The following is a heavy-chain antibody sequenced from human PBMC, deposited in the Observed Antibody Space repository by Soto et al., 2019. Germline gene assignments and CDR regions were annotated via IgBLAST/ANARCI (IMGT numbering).Heavy chain of an antibody. V-gene: IGHV4-59*01. CDR1: GGSISSYY. CDR3: ARGDPTTVVTLVDY. CDR2: IYYSGGT. Sequence: QVQLQESGPGLVKPSETLSLTCTVSGGSISSYYWSWIRQPPGKGLEWIGYIYYSGGTNYNPPLKSRVTISVDTSKNQFSLKLSSVTAADTAVYYCARGDPTTVVTLVDYWGQGTLVTVSS. D-gene: IGHD4-17*01. J-gene: IGHJ4*02.